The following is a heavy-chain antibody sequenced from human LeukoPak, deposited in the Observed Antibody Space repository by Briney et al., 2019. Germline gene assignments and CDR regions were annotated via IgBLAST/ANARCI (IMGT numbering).Heavy chain of an antibody. D-gene: IGHD2-2*01. Sequence: SETLSLTCTVSGGSISTYYWSWIRQPAGKGLEWIGRIHSSGTTHYNPSLRSRVTLSIDTSKDQFSLKLSSVTAADTAVYYCGRLNLPAVSGAFDYWGQGTLVTVSS. CDR1: GGSISTYY. CDR3: GRLNLPAVSGAFDY. V-gene: IGHV4-4*07. CDR2: IHSSGTT. J-gene: IGHJ4*02.